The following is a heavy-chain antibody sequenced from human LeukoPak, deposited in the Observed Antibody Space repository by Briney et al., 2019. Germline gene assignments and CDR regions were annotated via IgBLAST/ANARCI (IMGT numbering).Heavy chain of an antibody. CDR3: ARDRHCVNGVCHSPPGMDV. CDR2: IWFDKNQ. J-gene: IGHJ6*02. V-gene: IGHV3-33*01. D-gene: IGHD2-8*01. CDR1: GYILNDYG. Sequence: GGSLRLSCAASGYILNDYGMHWVRQAPGKGLEWVADIWFDKNQHFADSVKGRFAISRDNSKNTVYLQINSLRAEDTAVYYCARDRHCVNGVCHSPPGMDVWGQGTTVTVSS.